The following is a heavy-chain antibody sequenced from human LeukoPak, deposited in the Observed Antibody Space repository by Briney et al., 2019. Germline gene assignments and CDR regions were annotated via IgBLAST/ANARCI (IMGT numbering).Heavy chain of an antibody. J-gene: IGHJ4*02. CDR1: GGSFSAYY. D-gene: IGHD2-2*01. Sequence: SETLPLTCAVYGGSFSAYYWTSIRQSPGKGLEWIGEINHSGSTNYNPSLKSRVTISVDTSKNQFSLKLSSVTAADTAVYYCARTIVVPAAKWRLDYWGQGTLVTVSS. V-gene: IGHV4-34*01. CDR2: INHSGST. CDR3: ARTIVVPAAKWRLDY.